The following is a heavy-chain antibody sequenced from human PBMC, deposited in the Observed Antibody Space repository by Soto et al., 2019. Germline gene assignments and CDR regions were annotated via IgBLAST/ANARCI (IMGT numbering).Heavy chain of an antibody. Sequence: SVKVSCKAAGGTFSSYAISWGRQAPGEGLEWMGGIIPIFGTANYAQKFQGRVTITADESTSTAYMELSSMRYEDTAAYYCATRASQRSDWYYFDYWGQGTLVTVSS. CDR1: GGTFSSYA. CDR2: IIPIFGTA. D-gene: IGHD3-9*01. V-gene: IGHV1-69*13. J-gene: IGHJ4*02. CDR3: ATRASQRSDWYYFDY.